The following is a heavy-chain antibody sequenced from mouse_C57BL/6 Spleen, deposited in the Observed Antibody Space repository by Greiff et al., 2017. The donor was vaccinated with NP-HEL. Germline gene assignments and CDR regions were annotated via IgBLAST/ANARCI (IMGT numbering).Heavy chain of an antibody. D-gene: IGHD3-3*01. Sequence: QVQLQQPGAELVRPGTSVKLSCKASGYTFTSYWMHWVKQRPGQGLEWIGVIDPSDSYTNYNQKFKGKATLTVDTSSSTAYMQLSSLTSEDSAVYYCARQGPYYAMDYWGQGTSVTVSS. CDR1: GYTFTSYW. CDR2: IDPSDSYT. CDR3: ARQGPYYAMDY. V-gene: IGHV1-59*01. J-gene: IGHJ4*01.